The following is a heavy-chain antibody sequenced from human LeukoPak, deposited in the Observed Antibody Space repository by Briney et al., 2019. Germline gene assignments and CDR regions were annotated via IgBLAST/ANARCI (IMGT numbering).Heavy chain of an antibody. V-gene: IGHV4-61*08. D-gene: IGHD3-22*01. CDR1: GGSISSGGYY. Sequence: SETLSLTCTVSGGSISSGGYYWSWIRQHPGKGLEWIGYIYYSGSTNYNPSLKSRVTISVDTSKNQFSLKLSSVTAADTAVYYCARIDYDSSGYYLEYYFDYWGQGTLVTVSS. CDR3: ARIDYDSSGYYLEYYFDY. CDR2: IYYSGST. J-gene: IGHJ4*02.